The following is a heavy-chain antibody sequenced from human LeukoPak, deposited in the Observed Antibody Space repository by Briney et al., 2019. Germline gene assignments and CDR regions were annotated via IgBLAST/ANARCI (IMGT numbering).Heavy chain of an antibody. V-gene: IGHV3-23*01. CDR1: GFTFSSYA. D-gene: IGHD3-10*01. CDR3: AKDQGFMVRGAKNWFDP. J-gene: IGHJ5*02. CDR2: ISGSGGST. Sequence: PGGSLRLSCAASGFTFSSYAMSWVRQAPGKGLEWVSAISGSGGSTYYADSVKGRFTISRDNSKNTLYLQMNSLRAEDTAVYYCAKDQGFMVRGAKNWFDPWGQGTLVTVSS.